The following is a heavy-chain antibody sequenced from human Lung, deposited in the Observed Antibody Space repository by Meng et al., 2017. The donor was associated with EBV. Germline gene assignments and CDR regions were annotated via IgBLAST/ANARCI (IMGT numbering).Heavy chain of an antibody. Sequence: QVQVPQWGAGLLKPSETLSLTCAVYGGSFSGYYWSWIRQAPGKGLEWIGEINDSGSTDYNPSLKSRLTISVDRSKSQFSLELSSVTAADTAVYYCARSTFDYWGQGTLVTVSS. J-gene: IGHJ4*02. CDR1: GGSFSGYY. CDR2: INDSGST. CDR3: ARSTFDY. V-gene: IGHV4-34*01. D-gene: IGHD1-26*01.